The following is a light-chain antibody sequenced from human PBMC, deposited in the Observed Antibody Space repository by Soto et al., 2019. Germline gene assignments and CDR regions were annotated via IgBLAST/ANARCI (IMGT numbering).Light chain of an antibody. Sequence: QSALTQPPSASGTPGQRVTISCSGGSSNIGTNAVNWYQQLPGTAPKLLIYNNNQRPSGVPDRFSGSKSGTSASLAISGLQSEDEADYYCAAWDDSLNGSVFGTGTKVTVL. CDR3: AAWDDSLNGSV. CDR2: NNN. V-gene: IGLV1-44*01. J-gene: IGLJ1*01. CDR1: SSNIGTNA.